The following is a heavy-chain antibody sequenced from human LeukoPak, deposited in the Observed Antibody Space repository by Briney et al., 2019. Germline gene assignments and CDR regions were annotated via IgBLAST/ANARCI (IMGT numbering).Heavy chain of an antibody. J-gene: IGHJ4*02. CDR2: IYHSGST. D-gene: IGHD5-12*01. Sequence: TSQTLSLICAVSGGSISSGGYSWSWIWQPPGKGLEWIGYIYHSGSTYYNPSLKSRVTISVDRSKNQFSLKLSSVTAADTAVYYCARVHSGYDWRVDYWGQGTLVTVSS. V-gene: IGHV4-30-2*01. CDR1: GGSISSGGYS. CDR3: ARVHSGYDWRVDY.